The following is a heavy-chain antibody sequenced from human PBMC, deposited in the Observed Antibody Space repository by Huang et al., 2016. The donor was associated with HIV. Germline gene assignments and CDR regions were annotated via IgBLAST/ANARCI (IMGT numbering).Heavy chain of an antibody. CDR3: ARGGPVGYFNL. Sequence: EVQLEESGGALVKPGGSLRLSCAATGFLFPTFTMHWVRQGPGKGLDWVSSISGSGSSIYYADAVKGRFTISRDNTKKSLDLQMSSLSVDDTAFYFCARGGPVGYFNLWGHGTLVTVS. CDR2: ISGSGSSI. D-gene: IGHD2-15*01. J-gene: IGHJ4*03. V-gene: IGHV3-21*01. CDR1: GFLFPTFT.